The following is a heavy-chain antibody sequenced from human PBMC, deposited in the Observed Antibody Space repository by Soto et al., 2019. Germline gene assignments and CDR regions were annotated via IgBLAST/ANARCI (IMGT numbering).Heavy chain of an antibody. CDR2: ISWNSGSI. V-gene: IGHV3-9*01. CDR3: AKDKDYGILTGYYSFDY. D-gene: IGHD3-9*01. Sequence: VQLVESGGGLVQPGRSLRLSCAASGFTFDDYAMHWVRQAPGKGLEWVSGISWNSGSIGYADSVKGRFTISRDNAKNSLYLQMNSLRAEDTAFYYCAKDKDYGILTGYYSFDYWGQGTLVTVSS. CDR1: GFTFDDYA. J-gene: IGHJ4*02.